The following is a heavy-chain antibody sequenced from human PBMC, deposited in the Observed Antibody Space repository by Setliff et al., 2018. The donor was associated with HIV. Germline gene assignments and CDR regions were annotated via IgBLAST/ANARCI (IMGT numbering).Heavy chain of an antibody. CDR1: GFTFSNHW. CDR3: ARGDNFWSGYLFGESYYYYYMDV. V-gene: IGHV3-74*01. CDR2: ISSDGTSK. Sequence: GGSLRLSCAASGFTFSNHWMYWVRQVPGKGLVWVSRISSDGTSKSYADSVKGRFTISRDNTKNTLYLQMNSLRVEDTAFYYCARGDNFWSGYLFGESYYYYYMDVWGKGATVTVS. D-gene: IGHD3-3*01. J-gene: IGHJ6*03.